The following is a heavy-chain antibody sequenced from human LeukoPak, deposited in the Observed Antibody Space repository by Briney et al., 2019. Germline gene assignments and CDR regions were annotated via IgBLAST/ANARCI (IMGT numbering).Heavy chain of an antibody. CDR3: ASGDYGDYGSYDY. D-gene: IGHD4-17*01. V-gene: IGHV4-39*07. CDR2: IYYSGST. CDR1: GGSISSSSYY. Sequence: SETLSLTCTVSGGSISSSSYYWGWIRQPPGKGLEWIGSIYYSGSTYYNPSLKSRVTISVDTSKNQFSLKLSSVTAADTAVYYCASGDYGDYGSYDYWGQGTLVIVSS. J-gene: IGHJ4*02.